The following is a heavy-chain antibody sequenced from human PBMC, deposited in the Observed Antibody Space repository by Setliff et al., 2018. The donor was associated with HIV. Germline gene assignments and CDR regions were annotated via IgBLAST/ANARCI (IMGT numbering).Heavy chain of an antibody. CDR3: ARDGPLEGSYRYYYYYMDV. CDR1: YGSISGHY. V-gene: IGHV4-59*11. J-gene: IGHJ6*03. CDR2: IYDSGST. Sequence: SETLSLTCTVSYGSISGHYWTWIRQPPGKGLEWIGYIYDSGSTNYNPSLMSRVTISVDTSKNQFSLKLSSVTAADTAVYYCARDGPLEGSYRYYYYYMDVWGKGTTVTVSS. D-gene: IGHD3-10*01.